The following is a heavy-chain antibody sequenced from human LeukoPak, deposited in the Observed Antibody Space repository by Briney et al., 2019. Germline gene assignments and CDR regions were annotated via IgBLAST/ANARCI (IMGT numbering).Heavy chain of an antibody. V-gene: IGHV3-74*01. Sequence: PGGSLRLSCAASGFTFSSYWMHWVRQAPGKGLAWVSRINSDGSSTSYADSVKGRLTISRDNAKNTLYLQMNSLRAEDTAVYYCARRYSGSYYDFDYWGQGTLVTVSS. CDR3: ARRYSGSYYDFDY. D-gene: IGHD1-26*01. CDR1: GFTFSSYW. CDR2: INSDGSST. J-gene: IGHJ4*02.